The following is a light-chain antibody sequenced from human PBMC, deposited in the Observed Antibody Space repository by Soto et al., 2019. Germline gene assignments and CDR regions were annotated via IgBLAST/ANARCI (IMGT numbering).Light chain of an antibody. CDR1: QSVDIRY. J-gene: IGKJ1*01. Sequence: DIILTQSPGTLSLAPGESATLSCRASQSVDIRYCTWYQHIPGQAPRLLIYGASSRDTGIPDRFSGSGSGTDFTLTISRLEPEDFAVYYCHQYGSSSWTFGQGTKVDIK. CDR2: GAS. V-gene: IGKV3-20*01. CDR3: HQYGSSSWT.